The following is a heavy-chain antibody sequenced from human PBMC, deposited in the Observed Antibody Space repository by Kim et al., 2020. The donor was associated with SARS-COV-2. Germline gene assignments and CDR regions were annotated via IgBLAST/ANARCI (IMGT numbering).Heavy chain of an antibody. D-gene: IGHD1-26*01. CDR3: ARSLPPPRYHPLDV. CDR1: GFIFSTYD. CDR2: IAGGSTHI. J-gene: IGHJ6*02. V-gene: IGHV3-21*01. Sequence: GGSLRLSCAASGFIFSTYDMTWVRQAPGKGLEWVASIAGGSTHIYYARSLRGRITISRDNARNSVSLRMDSLRTEDTATYFCARSLPPPRYHPLDVWG.